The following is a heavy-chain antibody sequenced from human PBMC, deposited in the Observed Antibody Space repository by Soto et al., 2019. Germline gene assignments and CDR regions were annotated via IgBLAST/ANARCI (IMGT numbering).Heavy chain of an antibody. CDR1: GFTFSSYA. CDR2: ISYDGSNK. J-gene: IGHJ6*02. CDR3: AGDYYGSGSYFSYYYNGYSDV. D-gene: IGHD3-10*01. V-gene: IGHV3-30-3*01. Sequence: QVQLVESGGGVVQPGRSLRLSCAASGFTFSSYAMHWVRQAPGKGLEWVAVISYDGSNKYYADSVKGRFTISRDNSKNLQKLQMNSLRAEDTSVYNGAGDYYGSGSYFSYYYNGYSDVWGQGTTVTVSS.